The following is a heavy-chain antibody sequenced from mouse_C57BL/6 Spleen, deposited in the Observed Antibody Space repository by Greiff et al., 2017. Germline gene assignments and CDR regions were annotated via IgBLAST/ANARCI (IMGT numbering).Heavy chain of an antibody. CDR3: ARGWDGYAMDY. CDR2: IYPGSGNT. D-gene: IGHD4-1*01. Sequence: QVQLKESGPELVKPGASVKISCKASGYSFTSYYIHWVKQRPGQGLEWIGWIYPGSGNTKYNEKFKGKATLTADTSSSTAYMQLSSLTSEDSAVYYCARGWDGYAMDYWGQGTSVTVSS. J-gene: IGHJ4*01. CDR1: GYSFTSYY. V-gene: IGHV1-66*01.